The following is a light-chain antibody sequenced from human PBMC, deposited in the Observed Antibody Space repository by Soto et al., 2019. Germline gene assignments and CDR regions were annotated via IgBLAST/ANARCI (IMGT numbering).Light chain of an antibody. CDR1: QAVNTR. J-gene: IGKJ5*01. CDR3: QHRSEWPIS. Sequence: EIVLTQSPATLSSFPGDRVTLSCRASQAVNTRLAWYQHKPGQAPRLLISDASNRATGIPARFSGSGSGTDFTLTISSLEPEDFAVYYCQHRSEWPISFGQGTRLEIK. V-gene: IGKV3-11*01. CDR2: DAS.